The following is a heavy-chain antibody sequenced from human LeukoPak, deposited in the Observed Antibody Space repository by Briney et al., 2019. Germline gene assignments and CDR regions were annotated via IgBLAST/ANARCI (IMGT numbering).Heavy chain of an antibody. J-gene: IGHJ6*03. V-gene: IGHV3-15*01. CDR3: TTVDEFNRGRIYYYYYVDV. CDR1: GFTFGNAW. CDR2: FKSRSEGGTA. Sequence: PGESLRLSCAASGFTFGNAWQTWLRQAPGRGLESVARFKSRSEGGTADYTASVEGRFTISRDDSKNTLYLQMNDLKSEDTAVYYCTTVDEFNRGRIYYYYYVDVWGTGTTVTVSS. D-gene: IGHD3-10*01.